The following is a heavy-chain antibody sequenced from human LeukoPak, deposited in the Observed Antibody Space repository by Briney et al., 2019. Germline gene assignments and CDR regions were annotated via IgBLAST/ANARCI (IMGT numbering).Heavy chain of an antibody. CDR2: INRDGRST. Sequence: GGSLRLSCAASGFTFRNYWMHWVRQAPGKGLVWVSRINRDGRSTNYADSVKGRFTISRDNAKNTVFLRMNSLRAGDTAVYYCALPLRDGDFYFDYWGQGALVTVSS. V-gene: IGHV3-74*01. CDR1: GFTFRNYW. J-gene: IGHJ4*02. CDR3: ALPLRDGDFYFDY. D-gene: IGHD4-17*01.